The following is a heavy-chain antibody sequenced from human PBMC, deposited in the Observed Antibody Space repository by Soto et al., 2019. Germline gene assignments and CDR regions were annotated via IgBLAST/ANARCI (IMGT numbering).Heavy chain of an antibody. CDR2: IYYSGST. D-gene: IGHD3-16*02. CDR3: ARRPLYDYIWGSYRFLYDY. J-gene: IGHJ4*02. V-gene: IGHV4-39*01. Sequence: SETLSLTCTVSGGSISSSSYYWGWIRQPPGKGLEWIGSIYYSGSTYYNPSLKSRVTISVDTSKNQFSLKLSSVTAADTAVYYCARRPLYDYIWGSYRFLYDYWGQGTLVTVSS. CDR1: GGSISSSSYY.